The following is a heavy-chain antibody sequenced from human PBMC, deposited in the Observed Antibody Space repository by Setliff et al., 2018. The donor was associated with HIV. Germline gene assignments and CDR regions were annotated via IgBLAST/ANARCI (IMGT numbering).Heavy chain of an antibody. CDR2: IYYSGST. Sequence: SETLSLTCTVSGVSVRGGDHWSWIRQPPGKGLEWIGYIYYSGSTNYNPSLKSRITISVDTSKNQFSLKLSSVTAADTAVYYCAREATYYYDGSGYYYFDYWGRGTLVTVSS. CDR1: GVSVRGGDH. CDR3: AREATYYYDGSGYYYFDY. D-gene: IGHD3-22*01. V-gene: IGHV4-61*08. J-gene: IGHJ4*02.